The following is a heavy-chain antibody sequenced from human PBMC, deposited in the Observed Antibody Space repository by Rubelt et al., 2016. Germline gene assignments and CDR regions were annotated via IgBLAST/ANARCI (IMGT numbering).Heavy chain of an antibody. CDR2: INPNSGGT. V-gene: IGHV1-2*06. CDR1: GYTFTGYY. D-gene: IGHD4-17*01. J-gene: IGHJ5*02. CDR3: ARELNDYGDYVAHWFDP. Sequence: KASGYTFTGYYMHWVRQAPGQGLEWMGRINPNSGGTNYAQKFQGRVTMTRDTSISTAYMELSRLRSDDTAVYYCARELNDYGDYVAHWFDPWGQGTLVTVSS.